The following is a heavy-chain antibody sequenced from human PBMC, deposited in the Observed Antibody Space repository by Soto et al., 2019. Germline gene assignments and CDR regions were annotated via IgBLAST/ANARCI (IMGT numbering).Heavy chain of an antibody. CDR1: GGSISSYY. V-gene: IGHV4-59*01. J-gene: IGHJ4*02. Sequence: QVQLQESGPGLVKPSETLSLTCTVSGGSISSYYWSWIRQPPGKGLEWIGYIYYSGSTNYNPSLKSRVTISVDTSKNQFSLKLSSVTAADTAVYYCARVGDYYGSGSYYSGYYFDYWGQGTLVTVSS. D-gene: IGHD3-10*01. CDR2: IYYSGST. CDR3: ARVGDYYGSGSYYSGYYFDY.